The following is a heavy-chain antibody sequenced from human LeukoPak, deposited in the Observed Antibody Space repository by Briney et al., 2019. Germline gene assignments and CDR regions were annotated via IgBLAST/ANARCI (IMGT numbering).Heavy chain of an antibody. CDR1: GYTFTSYG. D-gene: IGHD5-18*01. V-gene: IGHV1-18*01. CDR3: AREGYSYAKDPNYYYYYGMYV. Sequence: ASVKVSCKASGYTFTSYGISWVRQAPGQGLEWMGWIGAYNGNTNYAQKLQGRVTMTTDTSTSTAYMELRSLRSDDTAVYYCAREGYSYAKDPNYYYYYGMYVWGQGTTVTVSS. CDR2: IGAYNGNT. J-gene: IGHJ6*02.